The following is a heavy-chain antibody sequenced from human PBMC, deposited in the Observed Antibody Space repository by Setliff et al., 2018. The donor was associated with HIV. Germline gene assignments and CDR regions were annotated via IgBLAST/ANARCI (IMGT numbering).Heavy chain of an antibody. CDR3: ARFQRDILRSYGMDV. CDR2: IIPIFGTP. CDR1: GGTFRSKG. Sequence: SVKVSCKASGGTFRSKGISWVRQAPGQGLEWMGGIIPIFGTPDYAQKFQGRITITADESTSTVELTSLRYEDTAVYYCARFQRDILRSYGMDVWGQGTTVTVAS. J-gene: IGHJ6*02. V-gene: IGHV1-69*13.